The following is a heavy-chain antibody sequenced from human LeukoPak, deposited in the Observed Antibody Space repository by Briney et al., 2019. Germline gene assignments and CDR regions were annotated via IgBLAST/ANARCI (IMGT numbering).Heavy chain of an antibody. CDR3: ARVDSSSWSPFFDY. J-gene: IGHJ4*02. D-gene: IGHD6-13*01. CDR2: IYYSGST. CDR1: GGSISSSSYY. Sequence: PSETLSLTCTVSGGSISSSSYYWSWIRQPPGKGLEWIGYIYYSGSTNYNPSLKSRVTISVDTSKNQFSLKLSSVTAADTAVYYCARVDSSSWSPFFDYWGQGTLVTVSS. V-gene: IGHV4-61*01.